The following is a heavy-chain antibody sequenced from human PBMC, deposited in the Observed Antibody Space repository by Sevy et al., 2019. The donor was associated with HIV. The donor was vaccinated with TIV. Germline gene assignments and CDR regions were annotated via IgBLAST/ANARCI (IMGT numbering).Heavy chain of an antibody. CDR2: IWYDGSNK. D-gene: IGHD5-18*01. CDR1: GFTFSSYG. V-gene: IGHV3-33*01. Sequence: GGSLRLSCAASGFTFSSYGMHWVRQAPGKGLEWVPVIWYDGSNKYYADSVKGRFTISRDNSKNTLYLQMNSLRAEDTAVYYCASSDTAMAHDYFDYWGQGTLVTVSS. J-gene: IGHJ4*02. CDR3: ASSDTAMAHDYFDY.